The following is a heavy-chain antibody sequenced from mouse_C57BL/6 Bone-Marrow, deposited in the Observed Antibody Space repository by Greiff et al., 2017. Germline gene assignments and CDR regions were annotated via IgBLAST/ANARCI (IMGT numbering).Heavy chain of an antibody. J-gene: IGHJ4*01. D-gene: IGHD2-4*01. Sequence: QVQLQQPGAELVKPGASVKLSCKASGYTFTSYWMQWVKQRPGQGLEWIGELDPSDSYTNYNQKFKGKATLTVDTSSSTAYMQLSSLTSEDSAVYYCARGIFYYDYDGYYAMDYWGQGTSVTVSS. CDR1: GYTFTSYW. CDR3: ARGIFYYDYDGYYAMDY. CDR2: LDPSDSYT. V-gene: IGHV1-50*01.